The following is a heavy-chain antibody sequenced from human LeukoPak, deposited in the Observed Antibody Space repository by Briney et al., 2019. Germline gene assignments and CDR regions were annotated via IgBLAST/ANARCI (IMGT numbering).Heavy chain of an antibody. CDR3: AKDKNDILSGAFDI. CDR2: ISWNSGSI. D-gene: IGHD3-9*01. V-gene: IGHV3-9*01. J-gene: IGHJ3*02. CDR1: GFTFDDYA. Sequence: GRSLRLSCAASGFTFDDYAMHWVRQAPGKGLEWVSGISWNSGSIGYADSVKGRFTISRDNAKNSLYLQINSLRAEDTALYYRAKDKNDILSGAFDIWGQGTMVTVSS.